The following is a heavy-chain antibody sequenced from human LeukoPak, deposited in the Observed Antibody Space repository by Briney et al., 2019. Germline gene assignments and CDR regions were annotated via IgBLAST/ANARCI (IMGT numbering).Heavy chain of an antibody. V-gene: IGHV4-61*01. Sequence: KPSETLSLTCTVSGGSVSSASYYWSWIRQPPGKGLEWIGYIYYSGSTNYNPSLKSRVTISVDTSKNQFSLKLSSVTAADTAVYYCARDVVTMARGVIIAAFDYWGQGTLVTVSS. D-gene: IGHD3-10*01. CDR2: IYYSGST. J-gene: IGHJ4*02. CDR3: ARDVVTMARGVIIAAFDY. CDR1: GGSVSSASYY.